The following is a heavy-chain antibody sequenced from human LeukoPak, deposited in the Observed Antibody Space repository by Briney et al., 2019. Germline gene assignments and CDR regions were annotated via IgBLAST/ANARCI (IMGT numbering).Heavy chain of an antibody. Sequence: QPGGSLRLSCAASGFTFSSYEMNWVRRAPGKGLEWVSYINSGGSTLYYADSVKGRFTISRDNAKNSLYLQMNSLRAEDTAVYYCARIHNLGILAHFDYWGQGTLVTVSS. D-gene: IGHD1-1*01. V-gene: IGHV3-48*03. CDR3: ARIHNLGILAHFDY. J-gene: IGHJ4*02. CDR2: INSGGSTL. CDR1: GFTFSSYE.